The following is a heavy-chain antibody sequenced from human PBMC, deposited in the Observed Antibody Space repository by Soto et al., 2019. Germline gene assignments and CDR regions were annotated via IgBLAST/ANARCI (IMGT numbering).Heavy chain of an antibody. CDR1: GDSLSTYY. D-gene: IGHD3-16*02. Sequence: QVQLQESGPGLVRPSETLSLTCTVSGDSLSTYYWSWIRQPAGERLEWIGRIHDTGGTNYNPSLKSRVTMSVDTSKNQFALRVNSVTAADTAVDYCARESVSGTYRFDSWGQGTLVTVSS. CDR3: ARESVSGTYRFDS. V-gene: IGHV4-4*07. CDR2: IHDTGGT. J-gene: IGHJ4*02.